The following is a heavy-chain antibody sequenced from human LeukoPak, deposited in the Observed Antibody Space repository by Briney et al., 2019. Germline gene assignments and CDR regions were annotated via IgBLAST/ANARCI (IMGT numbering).Heavy chain of an antibody. Sequence: PRASVKVSCKASGYTFTGYYMHWVRQAPGQGLEWMGWINPNSGGTNYAQKFQGRVTMTRDTSIRTAYMDLSRLRSDDTAVYYCARERYYTSGSVYNRVDYWGQGTLVTVSS. CDR3: ARERYYTSGSVYNRVDY. V-gene: IGHV1-2*02. D-gene: IGHD3-10*01. CDR2: INPNSGGT. CDR1: GYTFTGYY. J-gene: IGHJ4*02.